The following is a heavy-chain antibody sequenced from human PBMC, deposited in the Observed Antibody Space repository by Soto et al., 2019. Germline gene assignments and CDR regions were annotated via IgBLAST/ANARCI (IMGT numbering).Heavy chain of an antibody. CDR1: GGTFSSYA. D-gene: IGHD2-15*01. Sequence: SVKVSCKASGGTFSSYAISWVRQAPGQGLEWMGGIIPIFGTANYAQKFQGRVTITADESTSTAYMELSSLRSEDTAVYYSATALREVVAAPKNDAFDIWGQGTMVTVSS. CDR2: IIPIFGTA. J-gene: IGHJ3*02. CDR3: ATALREVVAAPKNDAFDI. V-gene: IGHV1-69*13.